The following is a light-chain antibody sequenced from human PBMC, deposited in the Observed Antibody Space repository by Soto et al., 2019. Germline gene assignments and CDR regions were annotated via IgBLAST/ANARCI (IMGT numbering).Light chain of an antibody. V-gene: IGKV3-20*01. CDR3: QQYGSSPLT. CDR2: DAS. J-gene: IGKJ4*01. Sequence: EILLTQSPGTLSLSPGERATLSCSASRSVGNNYLAWYQQRPGQAPNLLIYDASSRATGIPDRFSGSGSGTDFTLTISRLEPEDFAVYYCQQYGSSPLTFGGGTKVDIK. CDR1: RSVGNNY.